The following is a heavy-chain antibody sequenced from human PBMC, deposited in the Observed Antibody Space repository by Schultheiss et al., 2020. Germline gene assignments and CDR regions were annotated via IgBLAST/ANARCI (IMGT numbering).Heavy chain of an antibody. CDR3: ARTRGYYFDY. Sequence: GSLRLSCSVSGGSISNYYWSWIRQPPGKGLEWIGYIYYSGSTYYNPSLKSRVTISVDTSKNQFSLKLSSVTAADTAVYYCARTRGYYFDYWGQGTLVTVSS. CDR1: GGSISNYY. J-gene: IGHJ4*02. V-gene: IGHV4-59*12. CDR2: IYYSGST. D-gene: IGHD3-10*01.